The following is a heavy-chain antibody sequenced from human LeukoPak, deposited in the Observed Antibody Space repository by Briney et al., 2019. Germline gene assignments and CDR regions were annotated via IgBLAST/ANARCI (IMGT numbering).Heavy chain of an antibody. V-gene: IGHV3-53*01. CDR3: ARSGRFGEIYFDY. D-gene: IGHD3-10*01. CDR1: GFTVSRNY. J-gene: IGHJ4*02. CDR2: IYSGGST. Sequence: GSLSLPCASSGFTVSRNYIGLARQAPGEGVEWVSVIYSGGSTYYADSVKGRFTISRDNSKNTLYLQMNSLRAEDTAVYYCARSGRFGEIYFDYWGQGTLVTVSS.